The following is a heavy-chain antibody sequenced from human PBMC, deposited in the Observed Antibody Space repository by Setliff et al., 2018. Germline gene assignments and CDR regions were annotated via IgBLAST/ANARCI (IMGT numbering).Heavy chain of an antibody. V-gene: IGHV4-59*01. CDR2: IYYSGST. CDR3: ATGAGYSSSWPFDY. D-gene: IGHD6-13*01. CDR1: VTRGSFSGYY. J-gene: IGHJ4*02. Sequence: PSETLSLTCGVFVTRGSFSGYYWSWIRQPPGKGLEWIGYIYYSGSTNYNPSLKSRVTISVDTSKNQFSLKLSSVTAADTAVYYCATGAGYSSSWPFDYWGQGTLVTVSS.